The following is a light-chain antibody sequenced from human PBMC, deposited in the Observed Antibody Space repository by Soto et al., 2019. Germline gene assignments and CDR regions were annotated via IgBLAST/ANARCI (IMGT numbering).Light chain of an antibody. J-gene: IGKJ1*01. CDR3: LQGINYPWT. Sequence: AIQMTQFPSSLSSSVGDRVTISCRASQGIGNALGWYQQKPGKPPKVLIYGASNLQSGVPPRFSGSVSGTDGTIAISSPKKEDAATYYRLQGINYPWTFGQGTKVDIK. V-gene: IGKV1-6*01. CDR1: QGIGNA. CDR2: GAS.